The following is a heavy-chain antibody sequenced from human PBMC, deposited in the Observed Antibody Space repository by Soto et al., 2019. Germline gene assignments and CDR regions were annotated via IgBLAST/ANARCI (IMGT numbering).Heavy chain of an antibody. CDR1: GFTFSTCW. CDR3: ARSNWFDP. Sequence: GVSLRLSCAASGFTFSTCWMNWVRQAPGKGLVWVSRINPDGSSTDYADSVEGRFTISRDNAKNTLYLQMNSLRAEDTAVYYCARSNWFDPWGQGTLVTVSS. CDR2: INPDGSST. V-gene: IGHV3-74*01. J-gene: IGHJ5*02.